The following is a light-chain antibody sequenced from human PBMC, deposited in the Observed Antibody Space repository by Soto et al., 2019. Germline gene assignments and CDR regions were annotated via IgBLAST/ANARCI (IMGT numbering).Light chain of an antibody. V-gene: IGLV2-14*01. CDR3: FSFTTDWTHV. CDR1: SSDIGAYSY. J-gene: IGLJ1*01. Sequence: QSVLTQPASVSGSPGQSITISCTGSSSDIGAYSYVSWFQQYPGKAPKLIISEVSNRPSGVSNRFSGSKSGTAASLTISGLQTEDEADYFCFSFTTDWTHVFGTGTKVTVL. CDR2: EVS.